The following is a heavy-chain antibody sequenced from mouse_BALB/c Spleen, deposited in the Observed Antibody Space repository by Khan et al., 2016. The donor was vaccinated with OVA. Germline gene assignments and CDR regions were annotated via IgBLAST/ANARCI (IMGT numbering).Heavy chain of an antibody. J-gene: IGHJ2*01. CDR1: GFSLTSYG. V-gene: IGHV2-9*02. CDR2: IWAGGSI. Sequence: VHLVESGPGLVAPSQSLSITCTVSGFSLTSYGVHWVRQPPGKGLEWLGVIWAGGSINYYSALMSRLSISKDNSKSQDFLTMNSLQTDATAMYYFARLEDIWGQGTTLTVSS. CDR3: ARLEDI.